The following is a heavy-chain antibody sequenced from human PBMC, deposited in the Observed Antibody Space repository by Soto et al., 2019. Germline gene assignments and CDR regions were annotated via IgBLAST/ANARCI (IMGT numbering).Heavy chain of an antibody. CDR1: GGSISSYY. CDR2: IYYSGST. CDR3: ARGPPYYYGSGTVDDAFDI. J-gene: IGHJ3*02. V-gene: IGHV4-59*01. D-gene: IGHD3-10*01. Sequence: PSETLYLTCTVSGGSISSYYWSWIRQPPGKGLEWIGYIYYSGSTNYNPSLKSRVTISVDTSKNQFSLKLSSVTAADTAVYYCARGPPYYYGSGTVDDAFDIWGQGTMVTVSS.